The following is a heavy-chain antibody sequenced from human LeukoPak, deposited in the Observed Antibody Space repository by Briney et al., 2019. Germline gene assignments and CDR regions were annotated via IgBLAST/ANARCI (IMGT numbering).Heavy chain of an antibody. CDR2: INPNSGYT. J-gene: IGHJ4*02. CDR1: GYIFTSYD. D-gene: IGHD6-19*01. CDR3: ARSSGWTHFDY. Sequence: ASVKVSCKAPGYIFTSYDISWVRQAAGQGPEWMGWINPNSGYTGYAQNFQGRVTITRSSSENTAFMELSSLRSEDTAVYYCARSSGWTHFDYRGQGTLVSVSS. V-gene: IGHV1-8*01.